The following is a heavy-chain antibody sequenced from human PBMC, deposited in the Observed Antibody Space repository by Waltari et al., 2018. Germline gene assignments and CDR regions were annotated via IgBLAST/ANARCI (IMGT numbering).Heavy chain of an antibody. D-gene: IGHD4-17*01. CDR3: ARLTVVRESYFDY. CDR2: IYHSGST. CDR1: GYSISSGHY. Sequence: SLTCTVSGYSISSGHYWGWIRQPPGKGLEWIGSIYHSGSTYYNPSLKSRVTISVDTSKNQFSLKLSSVTAADTAVYYCARLTVVRESYFDYWGQGTLVTVSS. J-gene: IGHJ4*02. V-gene: IGHV4-38-2*02.